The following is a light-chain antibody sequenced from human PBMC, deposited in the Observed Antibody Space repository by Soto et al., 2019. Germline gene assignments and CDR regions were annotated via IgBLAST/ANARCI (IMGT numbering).Light chain of an antibody. Sequence: DIQMTQSPSSLSASVGDRVTITCRASQDIRNDLCWYQQKPGKAPKRLIYAAFILQSGVPPRFSGNGSGTEFTLTISSLQAEDYATYFCLQHKTYSLTLGQGTRLE. CDR2: AAF. CDR3: LQHKTYSLT. V-gene: IGKV1-17*01. J-gene: IGKJ5*01. CDR1: QDIRND.